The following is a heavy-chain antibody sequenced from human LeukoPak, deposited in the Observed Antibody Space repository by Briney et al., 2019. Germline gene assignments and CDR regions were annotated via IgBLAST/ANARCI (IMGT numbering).Heavy chain of an antibody. J-gene: IGHJ5*02. Sequence: ASVKVSCKASGYTFASYGITWVRQAPGQGLEWMGWISTYNGNTNYAQKFQGRVTMTTDTPTSTAYMELRSLRSDDTAVYYCACCSLADPHRWFDPWGQGTLVTVSS. D-gene: IGHD2-15*01. CDR1: GYTFASYG. CDR2: ISTYNGNT. V-gene: IGHV1-18*01. CDR3: ACCSLADPHRWFDP.